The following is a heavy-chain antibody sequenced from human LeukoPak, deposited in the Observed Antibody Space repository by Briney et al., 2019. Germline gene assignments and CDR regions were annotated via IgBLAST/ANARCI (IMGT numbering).Heavy chain of an antibody. CDR1: GFTVSSNY. J-gene: IGHJ3*02. V-gene: IGHV3-53*01. Sequence: GGSLRLSCAASGFTVSSNYMSWVRQAPGKGLEWVSVIYSGGSTYYADSVKGRFTFSRDNSKNTLYLQMNSLRAEDTAVYYCARSNLYGDYAGDAFDIWGQGTMVTVSS. CDR2: IYSGGST. CDR3: ARSNLYGDYAGDAFDI. D-gene: IGHD4-17*01.